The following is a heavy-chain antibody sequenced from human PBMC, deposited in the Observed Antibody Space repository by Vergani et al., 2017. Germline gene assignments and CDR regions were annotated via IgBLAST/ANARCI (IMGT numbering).Heavy chain of an antibody. CDR2: ISGSGGST. D-gene: IGHD6-13*01. CDR3: AKGGIAAAGSIWLDP. CDR1: GFTFSSYA. J-gene: IGHJ5*02. Sequence: EVQLLESGGGLVQPGGSLRLSCAASGFTFSSYAMSWVRQAPGKGLEWVSAISGSGGSTYYADSVKGRFTISIDTSKNTLYLQMKRLRAETTAVYYFAKGGIAAAGSIWLDPWGQGTLVTVSS. V-gene: IGHV3-23*01.